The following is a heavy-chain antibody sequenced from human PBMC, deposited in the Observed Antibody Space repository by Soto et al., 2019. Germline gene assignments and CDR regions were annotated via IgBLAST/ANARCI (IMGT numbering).Heavy chain of an antibody. Sequence: RDPCRVAEFSSSSYARHRIRQAPGKGLDWVSAIRGDGGSTYYADSVKGRFTISRDNSKNTLYLQMNSLRAEDTAVYYCAKLPSDYCTNGVGHSDLAYWGQGTPVPVSS. D-gene: IGHD2-8*01. J-gene: IGHJ4*02. CDR1: EFSSSSYA. CDR3: AKLPSDYCTNGVGHSDLAY. V-gene: IGHV3-23*01. CDR2: IRGDGGST.